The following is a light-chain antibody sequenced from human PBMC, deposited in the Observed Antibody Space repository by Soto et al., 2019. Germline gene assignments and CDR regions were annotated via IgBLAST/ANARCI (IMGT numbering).Light chain of an antibody. CDR2: LEGSGSF. V-gene: IGLV4-60*02. CDR1: SGHSSYI. Sequence: QLVLTQSSSASASLGSSVKLTCTLSSGHSSYIIAWHQQQPGKAPRYLINLEGSGSFNRGSGVPDRFSGSSSGADRYLTISNLQFEDEAYYYCETWDGNTRVFGGGTKLTV. CDR3: ETWDGNTRV. J-gene: IGLJ3*02.